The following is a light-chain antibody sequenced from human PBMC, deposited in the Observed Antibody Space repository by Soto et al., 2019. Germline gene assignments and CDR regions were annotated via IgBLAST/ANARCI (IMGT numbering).Light chain of an antibody. Sequence: QSVLTQPPSASGTPGQRVTISCSGSSSNIGSNTVNWLQQLPGTAPKLLIYNNNQRPSGVPDRFSGSKSGTSASLAISGLQSEDEADYYCASWDDSLSGWVFGGGTKVTVL. V-gene: IGLV1-44*01. CDR3: ASWDDSLSGWV. J-gene: IGLJ3*02. CDR2: NNN. CDR1: SSNIGSNT.